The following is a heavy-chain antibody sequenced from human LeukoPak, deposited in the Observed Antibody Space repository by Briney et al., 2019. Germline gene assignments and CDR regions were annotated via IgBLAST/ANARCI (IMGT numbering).Heavy chain of an antibody. CDR1: GFTFSSST. CDR2: IGSGSSYI. Sequence: GGSLRLSCAASGFTFSSSTMNWVRQAPGEGLEWVSSIGSGSSYIYYADSMKGRFTISRDNSKNTLYLQMNSLRADDTAVYFCARTSLRYFGSGSYSLDVFDIWGQGTMVTVSS. CDR3: ARTSLRYFGSGSYSLDVFDI. V-gene: IGHV3-21*01. J-gene: IGHJ3*02. D-gene: IGHD3-10*01.